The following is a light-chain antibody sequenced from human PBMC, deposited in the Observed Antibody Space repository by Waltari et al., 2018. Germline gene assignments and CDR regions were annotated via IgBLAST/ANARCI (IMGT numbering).Light chain of an antibody. Sequence: VMTQSPVTLSVSPGERATLSCRASQSVNGDLAWYQQKPGQAPRLLIYGASTRASGIPVRFSGSGSGTEFTLTISSLQSEDLAIYYCQQYNNWPPTFGGGTKVEIK. CDR2: GAS. J-gene: IGKJ4*01. V-gene: IGKV3-15*01. CDR1: QSVNGD. CDR3: QQYNNWPPT.